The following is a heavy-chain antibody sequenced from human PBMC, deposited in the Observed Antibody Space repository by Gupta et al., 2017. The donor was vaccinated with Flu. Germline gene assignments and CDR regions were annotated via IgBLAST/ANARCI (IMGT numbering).Heavy chain of an antibody. J-gene: IGHJ4*02. CDR3: ARDRDPGSYYDDGKFDY. Sequence: VRQAPGKGLEWVSSISSSSSYIYYADSVKGRFTISRDNAKNSLYLQMNSLRAEDTAVYYCARDRDPGSYYDDGKFDYWGQGNLVTVSS. CDR2: ISSSSSYI. D-gene: IGHD1-26*01. V-gene: IGHV3-21*01.